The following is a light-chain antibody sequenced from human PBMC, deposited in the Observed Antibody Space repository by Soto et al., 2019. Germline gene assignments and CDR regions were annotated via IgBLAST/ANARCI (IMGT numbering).Light chain of an antibody. CDR3: QTWGTGKGV. J-gene: IGLJ2*01. V-gene: IGLV4-69*01. Sequence: QPVLTQSPSASASRGASVKLTCTLTSGHSPYAIAWHQQQPEKGPRYLMNLNSDGSHNKGDEIPDRFSGSSSGAERYLTISSLQSEDEADYYCQTWGTGKGVFGGGTKVTVL. CDR2: LNSDGSH. CDR1: SGHSPYA.